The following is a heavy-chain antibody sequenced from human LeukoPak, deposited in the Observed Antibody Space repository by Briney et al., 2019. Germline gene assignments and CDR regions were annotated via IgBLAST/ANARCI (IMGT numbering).Heavy chain of an antibody. V-gene: IGHV3-21*01. CDR2: ISRSSRCI. CDR3: ARSLTGDLDWFDP. D-gene: IGHD7-27*01. Sequence: GGSLRLSCAASGFTFSSDSMNWVRQAPGRGLEWVSSISRSSRCIYYADSVKGRFTVSRDNAKNSLYLQMNSLRVEDTAVYYCARSLTGDLDWFDPWGRGTLVTVSS. J-gene: IGHJ5*02. CDR1: GFTFSSDS.